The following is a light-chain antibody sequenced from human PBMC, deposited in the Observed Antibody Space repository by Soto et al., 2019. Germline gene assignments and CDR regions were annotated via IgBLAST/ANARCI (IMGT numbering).Light chain of an antibody. CDR2: DAS. V-gene: IGKV1-5*01. CDR1: QSISSW. CDR3: QQDNSYSYMYR. J-gene: IGKJ2*03. Sequence: DIQMTQSPSTLSASVGDRVTITCRASQSISSWLAWYQQKPGKAPKLLIYDASSLESGVPSRFSGSGSGTEFTLTISSLQPDDFATYYCQQDNSYSYMYRCGQGTKLEIK.